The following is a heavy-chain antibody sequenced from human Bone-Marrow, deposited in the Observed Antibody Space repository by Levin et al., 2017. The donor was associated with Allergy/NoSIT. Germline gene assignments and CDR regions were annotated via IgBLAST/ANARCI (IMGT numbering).Heavy chain of an antibody. CDR2: LWLDGNDD. J-gene: IGHJ2*01. CDR3: ARGLRAAGIWWYFDL. V-gene: IGHV3-33*01. Sequence: SCSASGFPFGSYGMHWVRQAPGKGLEWVAILWLDGNDDEYAESVKGRFTVSRDNSKNTHFLQMNSLTAEDTAVYYCARGLRAAGIWWYFDLWGRGTLVSVSS. D-gene: IGHD6-13*01. CDR1: GFPFGSYG.